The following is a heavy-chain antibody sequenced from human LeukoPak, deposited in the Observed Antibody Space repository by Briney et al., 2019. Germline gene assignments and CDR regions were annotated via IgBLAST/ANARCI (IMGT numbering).Heavy chain of an antibody. CDR1: GGSINSGGYS. CDR2: IYHSGST. D-gene: IGHD2-2*01. V-gene: IGHV4-30-2*01. Sequence: SETLSLTCAVSGGSINSGGYSWSWIRQPPGKGLECIGYIYHSGSTYYNPSLKSRVTISVDRSKNQFSLKLSSVTAADTAVYYCASSTLVPAAFDYWGQGTLVTVSS. CDR3: ASSTLVPAAFDY. J-gene: IGHJ4*02.